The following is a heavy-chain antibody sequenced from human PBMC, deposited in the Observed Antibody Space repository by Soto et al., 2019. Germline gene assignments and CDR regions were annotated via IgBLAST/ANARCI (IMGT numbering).Heavy chain of an antibody. CDR3: ARPLWRNDYNWGYFDL. V-gene: IGHV3-30-3*01. Sequence: GGSLRLSCAASGFTFSSYAMHWVRQAPGKGLEWVAVISYDGSSKYYADSVKGRFTISRDNSKNTLYLQMNSLRAEDTAVYCCARPLWRNDYNWGYFDLWGRGTLVTVSS. CDR2: ISYDGSSK. J-gene: IGHJ2*01. CDR1: GFTFSSYA. D-gene: IGHD4-4*01.